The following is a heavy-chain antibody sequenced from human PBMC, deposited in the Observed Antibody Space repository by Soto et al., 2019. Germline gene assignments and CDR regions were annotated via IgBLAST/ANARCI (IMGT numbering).Heavy chain of an antibody. V-gene: IGHV3-33*01. CDR1: GFTFTNYG. D-gene: IGHD1-26*01. J-gene: IGHJ4*02. CDR3: TRDPYGGSRYYFDS. Sequence: GGSLRLSCAASGFTFTNYGMHWVRQAPGKGLEWVAVIWYDGSNRFYADPVKGRFTISKDNSQNMLYLQMHSLRPEDTAVYYCTRDPYGGSRYYFDSWGQGTLVTVSS. CDR2: IWYDGSNR.